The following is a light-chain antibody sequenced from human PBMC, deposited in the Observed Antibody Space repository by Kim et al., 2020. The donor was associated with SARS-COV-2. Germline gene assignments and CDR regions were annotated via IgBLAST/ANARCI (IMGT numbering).Light chain of an antibody. CDR3: QQYHDWAET. CDR1: QSVNTK. CDR2: RAS. J-gene: IGKJ1*01. V-gene: IGKV3D-15*01. Sequence: VSPGERATLTCRASQSVNTKLAWYQQKGGRPPRILIYRASTRATGVPARFSGSGSGTDFTLTISSLQSEDFAVYYCQQYHDWAETFGQGTKVDIK.